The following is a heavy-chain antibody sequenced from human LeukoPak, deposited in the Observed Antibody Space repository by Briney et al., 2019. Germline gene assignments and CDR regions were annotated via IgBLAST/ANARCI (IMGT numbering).Heavy chain of an antibody. Sequence: GGSLTLSCAASGFTFSSYAMSWVRQAPGKGLEWVSDISGSGGSTYYADSVKGRFTISRDNSKNTLYLQMNSLRAEDTAVYYCASPARARFDWLLPLWWDFDYWGQGTLVTVSS. V-gene: IGHV3-23*01. J-gene: IGHJ4*02. CDR1: GFTFSSYA. CDR3: ASPARARFDWLLPLWWDFDY. D-gene: IGHD3-9*01. CDR2: ISGSGGST.